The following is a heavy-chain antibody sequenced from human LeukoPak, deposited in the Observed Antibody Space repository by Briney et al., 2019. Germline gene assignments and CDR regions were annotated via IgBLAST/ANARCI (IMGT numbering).Heavy chain of an antibody. CDR3: AYSGAANWFDP. CDR1: GYTFTSHY. V-gene: IGHV1-46*01. D-gene: IGHD2-21*01. CDR2: INPSGGST. J-gene: IGHJ5*02. Sequence: ASVKVSCKASGYTFTSHYMHWVRQAPGQGLEWMGIINPSGGSTSYAQKFQGRVTMTRDTSTSTVYMELSSLRSEDTAVYYCAYSGAANWFDPWGQGTLVTVSS.